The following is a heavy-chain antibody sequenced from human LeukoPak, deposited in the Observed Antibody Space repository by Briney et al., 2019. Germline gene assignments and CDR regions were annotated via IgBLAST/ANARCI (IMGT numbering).Heavy chain of an antibody. V-gene: IGHV3-49*04. D-gene: IGHD2-15*01. CDR1: GFTFGDYA. J-gene: IGHJ4*02. Sequence: GGSLRLSCTSSGFTFGDYAMSWVRQAPGKGLEWVSFIRSKAYGGTTEYAASVTGRFTISRDDSKSIAYLQMNSLKTDDTAVYYCTRVSLVAASVFFDYWGQGSLVTVSS. CDR2: IRSKAYGGTT. CDR3: TRVSLVAASVFFDY.